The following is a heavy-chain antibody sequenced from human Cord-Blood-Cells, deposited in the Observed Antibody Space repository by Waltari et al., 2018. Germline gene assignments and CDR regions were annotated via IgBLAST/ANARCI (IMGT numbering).Heavy chain of an antibody. V-gene: IGHV3-9*01. CDR1: GFTFDDYA. D-gene: IGHD6-13*01. Sequence: ESGGGLVQSGRSLRLFCAASGFTFDDYAMHWVRQAPGKGLEWVSGISWNSGSIGSADSVKGRFTISRDNAKNSLYLQMNSLIAEDTALYYCAKDSRGGIAAAGDAFDIWGQGTMVTVSS. J-gene: IGHJ3*02. CDR2: ISWNSGSI. CDR3: AKDSRGGIAAAGDAFDI.